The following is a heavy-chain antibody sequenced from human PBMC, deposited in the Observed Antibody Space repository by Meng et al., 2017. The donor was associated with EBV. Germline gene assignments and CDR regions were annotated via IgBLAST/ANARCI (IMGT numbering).Heavy chain of an antibody. Sequence: QVQVGRYGAEVKKPGSSVKVTCNASGYTFTSYGISWVRQAPGQGLEWMGWISAYNGNTNYAQKLQGRVTMTTDTSTSTAYMELRSLRSDDTAVYYCARDGRLYDTPSPFDYWGQGTLVTVSS. CDR3: ARDGRLYDTPSPFDY. V-gene: IGHV1-18*01. D-gene: IGHD3-22*01. J-gene: IGHJ4*02. CDR2: ISAYNGNT. CDR1: GYTFTSYG.